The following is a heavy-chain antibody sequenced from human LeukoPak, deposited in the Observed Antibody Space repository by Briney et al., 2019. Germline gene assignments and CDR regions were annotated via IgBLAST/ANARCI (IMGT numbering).Heavy chain of an antibody. J-gene: IGHJ6*03. D-gene: IGHD2-15*01. CDR1: GFTFSSYW. CDR3: ARDTYCSGGSCYSGPYYYMDV. Sequence: GGSLRLSCAASGFTFSSYWMSWVRQAPGKGLEWVANIKQDGSEKYYVDSVKGRFTISRDNAKNSLYLQMNSLRAEDTAVYYCARDTYCSGGSCYSGPYYYMDVWGKGTTVTVSS. V-gene: IGHV3-7*01. CDR2: IKQDGSEK.